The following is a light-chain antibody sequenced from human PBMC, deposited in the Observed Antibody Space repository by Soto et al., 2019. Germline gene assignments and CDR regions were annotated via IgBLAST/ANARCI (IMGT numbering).Light chain of an antibody. V-gene: IGLV2-14*03. CDR1: SSDVGGYNY. J-gene: IGLJ1*01. Sequence: QSALTQPASVYGSPGQSITISCTGTSSDVGGYNYVSWYQHHPGKAPKLLIYDVNSRPSGVSDRFSGSKSGNTASLTISGLQAEDEADYYCSSYTSSSTEVFGTGTKVTVL. CDR3: SSYTSSSTEV. CDR2: DVN.